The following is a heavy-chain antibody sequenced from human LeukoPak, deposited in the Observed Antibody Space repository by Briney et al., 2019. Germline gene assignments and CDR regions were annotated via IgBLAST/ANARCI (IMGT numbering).Heavy chain of an antibody. CDR3: AREGVGGYCSSTSCYSREIDP. CDR2: IYTSGST. CDR1: GGSISSGRYY. V-gene: IGHV4-61*02. Sequence: SETLSLTCTVSGGSISSGRYYWSWIRQPAGKGLEWIVRIYTSGSTNYNPSLKSRVNISVDTSKNQFSLKLSSVTAADTAVYYCAREGVGGYCSSTSCYSREIDPWGQGTLVTVAS. D-gene: IGHD2-2*01. J-gene: IGHJ5*02.